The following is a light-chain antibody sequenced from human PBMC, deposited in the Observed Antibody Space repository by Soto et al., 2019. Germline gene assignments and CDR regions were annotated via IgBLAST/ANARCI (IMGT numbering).Light chain of an antibody. Sequence: DIQMTQSPSTLSGSVGDRVTITCRASQGISNYLAWYQQKPGKAPQLLIYAASTLQSGVPSRFSGSGSGTDFTLTISSLEPEDFAVYYCQQRSNWPSITFGQGTRLEIK. CDR1: QGISNY. J-gene: IGKJ5*01. V-gene: IGKV1-9*01. CDR3: QQRSNWPSIT. CDR2: AAS.